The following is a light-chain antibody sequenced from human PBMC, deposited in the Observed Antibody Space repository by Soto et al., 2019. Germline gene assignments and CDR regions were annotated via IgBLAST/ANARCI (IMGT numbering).Light chain of an antibody. J-gene: IGLJ1*01. Sequence: QSVLAQPASRSVSRGLSITITCTGTSSDIGSYNLVSWFQQHPGKAPKVLIYDVNKRPSGVSNRFSGSKSGNTTSLTISGLQAGDEADYYCCSYAGSSTFVFGIGTKVTVL. CDR2: DVN. CDR3: CSYAGSSTFV. V-gene: IGLV2-23*02. CDR1: SSDIGSYNL.